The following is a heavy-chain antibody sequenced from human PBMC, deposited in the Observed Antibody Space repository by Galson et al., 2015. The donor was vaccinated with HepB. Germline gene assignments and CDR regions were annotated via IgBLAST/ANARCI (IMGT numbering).Heavy chain of an antibody. CDR2: IWYDGSNK. Sequence: SLRLSCAASGFTFSSYGMHWVRQAPGKGLEWVAVIWYDGSNKYYADSVKGRFTISRDNSKNTLYLQMNSLRAEDTAVYYCARDHGSGSYGWFDPWGQGTLVTVSS. CDR3: ARDHGSGSYGWFDP. D-gene: IGHD3-10*01. CDR1: GFTFSSYG. J-gene: IGHJ5*02. V-gene: IGHV3-33*08.